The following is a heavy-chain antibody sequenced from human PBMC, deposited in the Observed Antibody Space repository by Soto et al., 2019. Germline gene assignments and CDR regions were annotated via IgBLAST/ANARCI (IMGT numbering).Heavy chain of an antibody. Sequence: GGSLRLSCAASGFTFSSYAMHWVRQAPGKGLEWVAVISYDGSNKYYADSVKGRFTISRDNSKNTLYLQMNSLRAEDTAVYYCARELDTYYYDSSGYYYFSFGYWGQGTLVTVSS. D-gene: IGHD3-22*01. V-gene: IGHV3-30-3*01. J-gene: IGHJ4*02. CDR3: ARELDTYYYDSSGYYYFSFGY. CDR1: GFTFSSYA. CDR2: ISYDGSNK.